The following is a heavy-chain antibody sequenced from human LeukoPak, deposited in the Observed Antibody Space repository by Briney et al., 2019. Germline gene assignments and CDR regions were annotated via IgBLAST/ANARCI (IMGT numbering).Heavy chain of an antibody. CDR2: ITPIFGTA. Sequence: GASVKVSCKASGGTFSSYAISWVRQAPGQGLEWMGGITPIFGTANYAQKFQGRVTINTDEFTSTAYMELSSLRSEDTAVYYCARDGRLGASDYWGQGTLVTVSS. J-gene: IGHJ4*02. V-gene: IGHV1-69*05. CDR3: ARDGRLGASDY. D-gene: IGHD1-26*01. CDR1: GGTFSSYA.